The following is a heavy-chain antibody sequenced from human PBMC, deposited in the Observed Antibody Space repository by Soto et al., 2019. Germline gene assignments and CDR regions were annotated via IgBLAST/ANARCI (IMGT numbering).Heavy chain of an antibody. J-gene: IGHJ6*02. D-gene: IGHD3-10*01. CDR1: GIPVSSNY. CDR3: ARDGPYYYASRMDV. CDR2: LHSGGDT. V-gene: IGHV3-53*04. Sequence: EVQLVESGGGLVQPGGSLRLSCAASGIPVSSNYMTWVRQAPGKGLEWVSVLHSGGDTYYANSVKGRFTISRHDSTNTLFLPMNSLTPEDTAVYYCARDGPYYYASRMDVWGQGTTVTVSS.